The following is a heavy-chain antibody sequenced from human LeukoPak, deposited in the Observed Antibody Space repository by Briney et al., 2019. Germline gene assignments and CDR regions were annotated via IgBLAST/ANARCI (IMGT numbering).Heavy chain of an antibody. CDR1: GYTFTTYY. D-gene: IGHD6-13*01. CDR2: INPSGGST. CDR3: AREAGTLGH. J-gene: IGHJ4*02. V-gene: IGHV1-46*01. Sequence: ASVKVSFKASGYTFTTYYMHWVRQAPGQGLEWMGIINPSGGSTRYAQKFQGRVTVTSDTSTNTVSMELSSLRSEDTAVYYCAREAGTLGHWGQGTLVTVSS.